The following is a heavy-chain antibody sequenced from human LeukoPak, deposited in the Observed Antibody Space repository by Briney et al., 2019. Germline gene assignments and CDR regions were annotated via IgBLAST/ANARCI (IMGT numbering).Heavy chain of an antibody. CDR2: ISTNSDIR. Sequence: ASVTVSCKASGYTFTNYGISWVRQAPGQGLEWMGWISTNSDIRTYAQTLQGRFTITTDTATTTDYMELNNLTFDDTAVYYCARDWDAMDNCFDPGGQGTPVTVSS. D-gene: IGHD1-26*01. J-gene: IGHJ5*02. CDR3: ARDWDAMDNCFDP. V-gene: IGHV1-18*01. CDR1: GYTFTNYG.